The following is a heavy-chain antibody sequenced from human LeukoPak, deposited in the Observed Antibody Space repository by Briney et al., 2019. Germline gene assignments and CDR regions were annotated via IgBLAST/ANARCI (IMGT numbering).Heavy chain of an antibody. CDR1: GFTFSSYA. D-gene: IGHD6-19*01. Sequence: PGRSLRLSCAASGFTFSSYAMSWVRQAPGKGLEWVSVISGSGGSTHYADSVKGRFTISRDNSKNTLYPQMNSLRAEDTAVYYCAARGAVAGSYYFDYWGQGSLVSVSS. J-gene: IGHJ4*02. CDR2: ISGSGGST. CDR3: AARGAVAGSYYFDY. V-gene: IGHV3-23*01.